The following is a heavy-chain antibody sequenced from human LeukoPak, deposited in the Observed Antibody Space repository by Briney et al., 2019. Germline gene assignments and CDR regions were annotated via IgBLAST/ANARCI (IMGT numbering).Heavy chain of an antibody. Sequence: GGSLRLSCATSGFTFTSYWMHWVRQVAGRGLVWLARVDHGGSGTNYADSVKGRFTISRDNAKSTVYLQMNSLRVEDTAVYYCITDLGWGQGTLVTVSS. D-gene: IGHD1-14*01. CDR2: VDHGGSGT. J-gene: IGHJ4*02. CDR3: ITDLG. CDR1: GFTFTSYW. V-gene: IGHV3-74*01.